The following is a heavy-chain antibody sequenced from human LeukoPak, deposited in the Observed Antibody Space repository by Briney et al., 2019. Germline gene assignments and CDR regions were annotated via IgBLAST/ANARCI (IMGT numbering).Heavy chain of an antibody. CDR3: ATGGSATV. J-gene: IGHJ3*01. V-gene: IGHV4-59*01. CDR2: IYYTGST. Sequence: PSETLSLTCTVSGDSLSSYYWSWIRQPPGKRLEWIGYIYYTGSTNHNPSLKSRVTMSVDPSKHQFSLKLTSVTPADTAVYYCATGGSATVWGQGTMVTVSS. D-gene: IGHD1-26*01. CDR1: GDSLSSYY.